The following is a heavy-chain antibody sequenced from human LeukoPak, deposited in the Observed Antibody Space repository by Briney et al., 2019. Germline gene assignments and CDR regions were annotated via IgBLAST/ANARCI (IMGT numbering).Heavy chain of an antibody. CDR2: IWYDGSNK. V-gene: IGHV3-33*01. D-gene: IGHD6-13*01. CDR3: ARDSSSAYYFDY. Sequence: GGSLRLSCAASGFTFSSYGMHWVRQAPGKGLEWVAVIWYDGSNKYYVDSVKGRFTISRDNSKNTLYLQMNSLRVEDTAVYCCARDSSSAYYFDYWGQGTLVTVFS. CDR1: GFTFSSYG. J-gene: IGHJ4*02.